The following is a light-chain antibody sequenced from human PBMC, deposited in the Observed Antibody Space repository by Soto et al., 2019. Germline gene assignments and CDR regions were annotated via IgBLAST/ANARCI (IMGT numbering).Light chain of an antibody. J-gene: IGKJ4*01. CDR2: DAS. CDR1: QSVSSY. Sequence: EIVLTQSPATLSLSPGERATLSCRASQSVSSYLAWYQQKPGQAPRLLIYDASNRATGIPARFSGSGSGTDFPLTSSRLAPEDFAVYYCQQRSNWLTFGGGTKVEIK. CDR3: QQRSNWLT. V-gene: IGKV3-11*01.